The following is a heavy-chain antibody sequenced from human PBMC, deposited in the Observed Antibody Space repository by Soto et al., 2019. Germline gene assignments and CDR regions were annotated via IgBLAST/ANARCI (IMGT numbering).Heavy chain of an antibody. CDR1: GYSFTSYW. Sequence: PGESLKISCKGSGYSFTSYWIGWVRQMPGKGLEWMGIIYPGDSDTRYSPSFQGQVTISADKSISTAYLQWSSLKASDTAMYYCARIYDSSAHWSGDFDYWGQGTLVTVSS. CDR2: IYPGDSDT. V-gene: IGHV5-51*01. CDR3: ARIYDSSAHWSGDFDY. D-gene: IGHD3-22*01. J-gene: IGHJ4*02.